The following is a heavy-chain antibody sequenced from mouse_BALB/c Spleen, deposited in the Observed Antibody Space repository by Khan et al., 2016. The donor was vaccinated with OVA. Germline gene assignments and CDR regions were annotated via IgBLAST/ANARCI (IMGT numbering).Heavy chain of an antibody. CDR1: GYTFTNYW. D-gene: IGHD2-1*01. CDR3: AGGYVGNYAFAY. CDR2: IFPGTGTT. J-gene: IGHJ3*01. Sequence: QVQLQQSGAELVKPGASVKLSCKTSGYTFTNYWIQWIKQRPGQGLGWIGQIFPGTGTTYYNEIFKAKATLTIDTSSSPAYMQLTSLTSEDAAVYFCAGGYVGNYAFAYWGQGTVVTVSP. V-gene: IGHV1S132*01.